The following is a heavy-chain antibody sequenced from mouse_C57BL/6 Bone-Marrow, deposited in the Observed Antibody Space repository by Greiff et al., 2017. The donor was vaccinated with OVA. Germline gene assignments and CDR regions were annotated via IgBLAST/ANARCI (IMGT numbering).Heavy chain of an antibody. CDR1: GYSITSGYY. D-gene: IGHD1-1*01. CDR2: ISYDGSN. V-gene: IGHV3-6*01. CDR3: ARDQGITTEPPFAY. J-gene: IGHJ3*01. Sequence: EVKLVESGPGLVKPSQSLSLTCSVTGYSITSGYYWNWIRQFPGNKLEWMGYISYDGSNNYNPSLKNRISITRDTSKNQFFLKLNSVTTEDTATYYCARDQGITTEPPFAYWGQGTLVTVSA.